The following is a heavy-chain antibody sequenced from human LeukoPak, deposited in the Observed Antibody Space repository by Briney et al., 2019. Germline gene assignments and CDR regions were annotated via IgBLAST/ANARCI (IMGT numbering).Heavy chain of an antibody. Sequence: AGGSLRLSCAASGLTVSTNYMSWVRQAPGKGLEWVSVIYSDGSPYYADSVKGRFTISRDNSKNTLYLQMNSLRAEDTAVYYCATSSFAPRPGYWGQGTLVTVSS. V-gene: IGHV3-66*01. CDR2: IYSDGSP. D-gene: IGHD3-16*01. J-gene: IGHJ4*02. CDR3: ATSSFAPRPGY. CDR1: GLTVSTNY.